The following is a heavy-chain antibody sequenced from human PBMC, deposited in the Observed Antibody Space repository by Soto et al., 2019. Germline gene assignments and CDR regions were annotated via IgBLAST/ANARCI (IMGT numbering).Heavy chain of an antibody. D-gene: IGHD4-17*01. CDR2: IYHSGST. V-gene: IGHV4-4*02. CDR3: ARADYGGNRGVVDY. J-gene: IGHJ4*02. Sequence: PSETLSLTCAVSGGSISSSNWWSWVRQPPGKGLEWIGEIYHSGSTNYNPSLKSRVTISXXXXXXQXSXKXXXVTAADTAVYYCARADYGGNRGVVDYWGQGTLVT. CDR1: GGSISSSNW.